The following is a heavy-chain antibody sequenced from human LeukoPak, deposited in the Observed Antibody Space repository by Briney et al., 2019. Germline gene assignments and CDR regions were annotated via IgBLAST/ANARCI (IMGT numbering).Heavy chain of an antibody. CDR2: ISSSSSYI. J-gene: IGHJ3*02. V-gene: IGHV3-21*01. CDR3: ARDGDVVVVAAEDAFDI. Sequence: GGSLRLSCAASGFTFSSYSMNWVRQAPGKGLEWVSSISSSSSYIYYADSVKGRFTISRDNAKNSLYLQMNSLRAEDTAVYYCARDGDVVVVAAEDAFDIWGQGTMVTVSS. D-gene: IGHD2-15*01. CDR1: GFTFSSYS.